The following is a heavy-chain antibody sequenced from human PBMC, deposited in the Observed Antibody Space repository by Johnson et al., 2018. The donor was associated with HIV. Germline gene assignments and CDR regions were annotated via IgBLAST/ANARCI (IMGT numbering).Heavy chain of an antibody. Sequence: QVQLVESGGDVVQPGRSLRLSCTASGFTFSSYALHWVRQAPGKGLEWVAVLSYDGSNKFYADSVKGRFTISRDNSKNTLYLQMNSLRAEDTAVYYCANSYSSSSGNNDYAFDIWGQGTMVTVSS. V-gene: IGHV3-30-3*01. CDR3: ANSYSSSSGNNDYAFDI. D-gene: IGHD6-6*01. CDR1: GFTFSSYA. CDR2: LSYDGSNK. J-gene: IGHJ3*02.